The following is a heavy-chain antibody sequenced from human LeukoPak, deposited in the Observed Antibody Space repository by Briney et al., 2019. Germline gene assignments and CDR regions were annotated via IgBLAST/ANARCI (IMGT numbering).Heavy chain of an antibody. CDR3: AKEAGSVADY. Sequence: GGSLRLSCAASGFTFSSYGMHWVRQAPGKGLEWVAVIWYDGSNKYYVDSVKGRFTITRDNSKNTLYLQMNSLRAEDTAVYYCAKEAGSVADYWGQGTLVTVSS. V-gene: IGHV3-33*06. D-gene: IGHD6-19*01. J-gene: IGHJ4*02. CDR1: GFTFSSYG. CDR2: IWYDGSNK.